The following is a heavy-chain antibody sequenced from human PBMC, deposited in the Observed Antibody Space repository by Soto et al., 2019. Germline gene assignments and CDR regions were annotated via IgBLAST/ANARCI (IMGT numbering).Heavy chain of an antibody. Sequence: QVQLQESGPGLVKPSGTLSLTCAGSGGSISGSNWWSWVRQPPGKGLEWIGEIYQSGSTNYNASLKSRVTISVDQSKSQFSLNLSSVTAADTAVYYCARRQVAGAFDMWGQGTMVTVSS. CDR3: ARRQVAGAFDM. J-gene: IGHJ3*02. V-gene: IGHV4-4*02. CDR1: GGSISGSNW. D-gene: IGHD6-19*01. CDR2: IYQSGST.